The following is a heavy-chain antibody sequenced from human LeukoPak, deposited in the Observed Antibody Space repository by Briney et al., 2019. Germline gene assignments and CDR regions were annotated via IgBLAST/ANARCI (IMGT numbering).Heavy chain of an antibody. Sequence: ASVKVSCKPSGYTFTSYGISWLRQAPGQGLEWMGWISAYNGNTNYAQKLQGRVTMTTDTSTSTAYMELRSLRSDDTAVYYCARDLSEGWFGEYDAFDICGEGTMVTVSS. CDR3: ARDLSEGWFGEYDAFDI. CDR1: GYTFTSYG. V-gene: IGHV1-18*01. J-gene: IGHJ3*02. CDR2: ISAYNGNT. D-gene: IGHD3-10*01.